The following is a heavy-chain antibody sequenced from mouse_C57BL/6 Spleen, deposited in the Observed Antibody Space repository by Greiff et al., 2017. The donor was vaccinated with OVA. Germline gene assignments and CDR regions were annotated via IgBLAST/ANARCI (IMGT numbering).Heavy chain of an antibody. CDR3: ARDGYYGVDY. Sequence: DVQLQESGPGLVKPSQSLSLTCSVTGYSITSGYYWNWIRQFPGNKLEWMGYISYDGSNNYNPSLKNRISITRDTSKNQFFLKLNSVTTEDTATYYCARDGYYGVDYWGQGTSVTVSS. CDR2: ISYDGSN. J-gene: IGHJ4*01. V-gene: IGHV3-6*01. CDR1: GYSITSGYY. D-gene: IGHD2-3*01.